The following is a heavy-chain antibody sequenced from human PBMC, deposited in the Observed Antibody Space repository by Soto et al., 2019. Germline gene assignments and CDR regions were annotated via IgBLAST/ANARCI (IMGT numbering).Heavy chain of an antibody. CDR1: GGSISSYY. V-gene: IGHV4-59*01. D-gene: IGHD1-26*01. CDR3: VRERRGDTVDI. Sequence: SETLSLTCSVSGGSISSYYWSWIRQPPGKGLEWIGNIYYSGSSNYNPSLKSRVTISVDTSKNQFSLKLSSETAAGTAVYYCVRERRGDTVDIWGQGTMVTVS. J-gene: IGHJ3*02. CDR2: IYYSGSS.